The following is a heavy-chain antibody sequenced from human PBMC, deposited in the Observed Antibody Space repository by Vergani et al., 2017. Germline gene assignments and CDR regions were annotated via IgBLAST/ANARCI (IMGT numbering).Heavy chain of an antibody. CDR2: ISYDGTNK. J-gene: IGHJ6*03. CDR3: ARDRGDWRYSRYFYNYYMDV. CDR1: RFTFGDHG. D-gene: IGHD2-8*02. Sequence: VQLVESGGGLIHPGRSLRLSCAASRFTFGDHGIHWVRRAPGKGLEWVALISYDGTNKYYTNSVRGRFTISRDNSKSTLFLQMNSLRVEDMAVYYCARDRGDWRYSRYFYNYYMDVWGKGTTVTVSS. V-gene: IGHV3-30-3*01.